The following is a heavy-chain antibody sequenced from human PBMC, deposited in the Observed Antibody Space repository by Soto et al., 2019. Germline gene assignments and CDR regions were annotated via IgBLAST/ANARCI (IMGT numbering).Heavy chain of an antibody. D-gene: IGHD4-17*01. CDR1: GGSISSYY. J-gene: IGHJ5*02. CDR3: ARDAQTYGDYGGLRRNRFDP. V-gene: IGHV4-59*01. Sequence: SETLSLTCTVSGGSISSYYWSWIRQPPGKGLEWIGYIYYSGSTNYNPSLKSRVTISVDTSKNQFSLKLSSVTAADTAVYYCARDAQTYGDYGGLRRNRFDPRGQGTPVTVSS. CDR2: IYYSGST.